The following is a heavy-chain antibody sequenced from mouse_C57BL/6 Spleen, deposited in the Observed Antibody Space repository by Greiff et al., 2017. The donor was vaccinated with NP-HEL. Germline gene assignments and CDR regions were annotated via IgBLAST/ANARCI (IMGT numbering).Heavy chain of an antibody. J-gene: IGHJ2*01. CDR1: GYTFTDYY. CDR2: INPNNGGT. D-gene: IGHD1-1*01. CDR3: ASVVSDY. Sequence: EVQLQQSGPELVKPGASVKISCKASGYTFTDYYMNWVKQSHGKSLEWIGDINPNNGGTSYNQTFKGKATLTVDKSSSTAYMELRSLTSEDSAVYYCASVVSDYWGQGTTLTVSS. V-gene: IGHV1-26*01.